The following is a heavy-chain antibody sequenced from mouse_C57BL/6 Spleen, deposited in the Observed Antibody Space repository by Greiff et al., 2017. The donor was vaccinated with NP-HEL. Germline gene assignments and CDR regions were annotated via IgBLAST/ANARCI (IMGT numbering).Heavy chain of an antibody. Sequence: VQLQQSGPELVKPGASVKISCKASGYTFTDYYMNWVKQSHGKSLEWIGDINPNNGVTSYNQKFKGKATLTVDKSSSTAYMELRSLTSEDSAVYYCARESRQLRLRDYYAMDYWGQGTSVTVSS. V-gene: IGHV1-26*01. CDR3: ARESRQLRLRDYYAMDY. D-gene: IGHD3-2*02. J-gene: IGHJ4*01. CDR1: GYTFTDYY. CDR2: INPNNGVT.